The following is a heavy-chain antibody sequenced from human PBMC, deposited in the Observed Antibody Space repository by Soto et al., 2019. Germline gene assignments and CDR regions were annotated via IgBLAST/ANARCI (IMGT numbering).Heavy chain of an antibody. CDR2: IHYSGST. J-gene: IGHJ4*02. V-gene: IGHV4-39*01. CDR1: GGSVISSDYY. Sequence: SETLSLTCTVSGGSVISSDYYWAWIRLPPGKGLEWIGSIHYSGSTYYHPSLKSRVTISGDISKKQFSLNLNSVTAADTAVYYCARHTHPDAAASIDNWGQGTLVPVSS. D-gene: IGHD4-4*01. CDR3: ARHTHPDAAASIDN.